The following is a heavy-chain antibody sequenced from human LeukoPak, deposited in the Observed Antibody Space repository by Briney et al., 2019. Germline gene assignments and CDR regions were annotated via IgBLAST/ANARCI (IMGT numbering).Heavy chain of an antibody. J-gene: IGHJ4*02. CDR2: ISSSSSTI. CDR1: GFTFSSYS. Sequence: GGSLRLSCAASGFTFSSYSMNWVRQAPGKGLEWVSYISSSSSTIYYADSVKGRFTISRDNAKNSLYLQMNSLRDEDTAVYYCARAPHYYDFWSGYDTFDCWGQGTLVTVSS. V-gene: IGHV3-48*02. CDR3: ARAPHYYDFWSGYDTFDC. D-gene: IGHD3-3*01.